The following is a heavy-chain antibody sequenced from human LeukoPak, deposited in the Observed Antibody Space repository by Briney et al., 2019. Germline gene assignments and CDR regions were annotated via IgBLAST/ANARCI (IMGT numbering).Heavy chain of an antibody. CDR1: GNSISSGDYY. V-gene: IGHV4-61*02. CDR3: ARGGLDGYNFRLDAFDI. D-gene: IGHD5-24*01. Sequence: PSETLSLTCTVSGNSISSGDYYWSWIRQPAGKGLEWIGRIYTSGSTNYNPSLNSRVTMSVDTSKNQFSLKLSSVTAADTAVYYCARGGLDGYNFRLDAFDIWGQGTMVTVSS. J-gene: IGHJ3*02. CDR2: IYTSGST.